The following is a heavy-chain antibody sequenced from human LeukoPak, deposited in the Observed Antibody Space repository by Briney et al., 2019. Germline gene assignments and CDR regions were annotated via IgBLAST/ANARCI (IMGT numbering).Heavy chain of an antibody. CDR2: IYSGGST. D-gene: IGHD1-26*01. J-gene: IGHJ4*02. V-gene: IGHV3-53*01. CDR1: GFTVSSNY. CDR3: ARYRYSGSYFDY. Sequence: GGSLRLSCAASGFTVSSNYMSWVRQAPGKGLEWVSVIYSGGSTYYADSVKGRFTISRDNSKNTLHLQMNSLRAEDTAVYYCARYRYSGSYFDYWGQGTLVTVSS.